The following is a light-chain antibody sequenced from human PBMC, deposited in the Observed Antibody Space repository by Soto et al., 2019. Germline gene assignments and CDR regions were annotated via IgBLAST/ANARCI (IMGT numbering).Light chain of an antibody. CDR1: QDITND. J-gene: IGKJ4*01. V-gene: IGKV1-33*01. Sequence: DIQMTQSPSSLSASVGDRVTITCQASQDITNDLNWYQQKPGKAPKVLIYEASNLKTEVPSRFSGSGSGTDFTFTISSLQPEDIATYFCQQYANVPLTFGGGTKVEIK. CDR3: QQYANVPLT. CDR2: EAS.